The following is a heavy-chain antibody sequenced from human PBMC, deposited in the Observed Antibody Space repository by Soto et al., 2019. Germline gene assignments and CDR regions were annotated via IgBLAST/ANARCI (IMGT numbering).Heavy chain of an antibody. CDR1: GFAFNNYG. D-gene: IGHD6-19*01. V-gene: IGHV3-23*01. CDR3: ASKLSSGWYFYFDY. CDR2: ISKSDYT. Sequence: PGGSLRLSCTVSGFAFNNYGINWVRQAPGKGLEWVSSISKSDYTYYSDSVKGRFTISRDNSRNKLYLQMNSLRAEDTAVYYCASKLSSGWYFYFDYWGQGALVTVSS. J-gene: IGHJ4*02.